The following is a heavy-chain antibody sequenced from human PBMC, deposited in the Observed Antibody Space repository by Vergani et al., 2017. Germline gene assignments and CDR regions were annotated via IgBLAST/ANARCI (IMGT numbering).Heavy chain of an antibody. CDR3: ASGKYYSDSTSHFRGRYFDV. CDR1: GDSIISRSYY. Sequence: QMQLQESGPGLVKASETLSLTCTVSGDSIISRSYYWGWIRKPPGKGLEWIGSIYNSGNGDPSSSLKSRVTISADTSKNQFSLRLTSVTAADTAVYYCASGKYYSDSTSHFRGRYFDVWGRGTLVTVPS. J-gene: IGHJ2*01. V-gene: IGHV4-39*01. CDR2: IYNSGNG. D-gene: IGHD3-16*01.